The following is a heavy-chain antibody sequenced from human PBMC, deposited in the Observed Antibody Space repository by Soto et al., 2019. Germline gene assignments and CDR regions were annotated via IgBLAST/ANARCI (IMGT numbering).Heavy chain of an antibody. J-gene: IGHJ6*02. CDR2: IYQGGSA. Sequence: SETLSLTCTVSGGSITSGGYSWSWIRQSPGQGLGWIGYIYQGGSAYYNPSLKTRVTILVDRSNNQFSLNLTSVTAADTAVYYCARAFYGVDLWGQGTTVTVSS. CDR1: GGSITSGGYS. V-gene: IGHV4-30-2*06. CDR3: ARAFYGVDL.